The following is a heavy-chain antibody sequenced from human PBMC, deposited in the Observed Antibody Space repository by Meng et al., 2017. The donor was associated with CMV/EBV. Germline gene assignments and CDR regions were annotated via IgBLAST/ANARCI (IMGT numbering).Heavy chain of an antibody. CDR1: GFTFSSYE. D-gene: IGHD2-2*01. Sequence: GESLKISCAASGFTFSSYEMNWVRQAPGKGLEWVSYISSSGSTIYYADSVKGRFTISRDNAKSSLYLQMNSLRAEDTAVYYCASGDCSSTSCYGEIDYWGQGTLVTVSS. V-gene: IGHV3-48*03. CDR2: ISSSGSTI. J-gene: IGHJ4*02. CDR3: ASGDCSSTSCYGEIDY.